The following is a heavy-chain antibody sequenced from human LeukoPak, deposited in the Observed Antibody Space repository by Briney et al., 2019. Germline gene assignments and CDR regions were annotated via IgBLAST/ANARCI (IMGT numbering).Heavy chain of an antibody. CDR1: GLTFNNYA. CDR3: AKPQYYHASVPREDY. D-gene: IGHD3-10*01. Sequence: GGSLRLSCAASGLTFNNYAISWVRQAPGKGLEWVSAISNSGDSTYYADSVRGRFTISRDNSKNTLYLQMNSLRPEDTAVYYCAKPQYYHASVPREDYWGQGALVTVSS. V-gene: IGHV3-23*01. J-gene: IGHJ4*02. CDR2: ISNSGDST.